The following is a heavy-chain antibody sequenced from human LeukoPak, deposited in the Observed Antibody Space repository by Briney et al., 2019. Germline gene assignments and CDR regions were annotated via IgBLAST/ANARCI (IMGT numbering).Heavy chain of an antibody. CDR2: ISYDGSNK. V-gene: IGHV3-30-3*01. CDR1: GFTFSSYA. CDR3: ARVSSYGTNWFDP. Sequence: PGGSLRLSCAASGFTFSSYAMHWVRQAPGKGLEWVAGISYDGSNKYYADSVKGRFTISRDNSKNTLYLQMNSLRAEDTAVYYCARVSSYGTNWFDPWGQGTLVTVSS. D-gene: IGHD5-18*01. J-gene: IGHJ5*02.